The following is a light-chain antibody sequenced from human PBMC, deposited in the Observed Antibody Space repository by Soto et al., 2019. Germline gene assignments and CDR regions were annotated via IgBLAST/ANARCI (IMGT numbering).Light chain of an antibody. V-gene: IGKV1-39*01. CDR3: QQSYSTPLT. J-gene: IGKJ4*01. CDR2: AAS. Sequence: DVQMTQYPYSLSASEGDRVTISCRASQSISSYLNWYQQKPGKAPKLLIYAASSLQSGVPSRFSGSGSGTDFTLTISSLQPEDFATYYCQQSYSTPLTFGGGTKVDIK. CDR1: QSISSY.